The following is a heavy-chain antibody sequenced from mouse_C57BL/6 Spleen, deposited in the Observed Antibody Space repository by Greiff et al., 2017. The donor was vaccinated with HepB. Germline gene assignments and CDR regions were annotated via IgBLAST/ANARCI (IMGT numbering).Heavy chain of an antibody. J-gene: IGHJ4*01. V-gene: IGHV2-9-1*01. CDR3: ARNPLTGTGYAMDY. CDR2: IWTGGGT. D-gene: IGHD4-1*01. CDR1: GFSLTSYA. Sequence: VQLKESGPGLVAPSQSLSITCTVSGFSLTSYAISWVRQPPGKGLEWLGVIWTGGGTNYNSALKSRLSISKDNSKSQVFLKMNSLQTDDTARYYCARNPLTGTGYAMDYWGQGTSVTVSS.